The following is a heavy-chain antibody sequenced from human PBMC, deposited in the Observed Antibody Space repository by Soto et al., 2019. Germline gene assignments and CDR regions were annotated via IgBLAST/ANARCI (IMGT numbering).Heavy chain of an antibody. CDR2: IYYSGST. Sequence: SETLSLTCTVSGGSITSGGYYWSWIRQHPGKGLEWIGYIYYSGSTYYNPSLKSRVTISVDTSKNQFSLKLSSVTAADTAVYYCARMGEQLAYYYYYGMDVWGQGTTVTVSS. V-gene: IGHV4-31*03. CDR3: ARMGEQLAYYYYYGMDV. CDR1: GGSITSGGYY. D-gene: IGHD6-6*01. J-gene: IGHJ6*02.